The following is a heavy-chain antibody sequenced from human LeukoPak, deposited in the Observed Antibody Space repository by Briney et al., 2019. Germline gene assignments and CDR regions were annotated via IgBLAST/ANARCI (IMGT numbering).Heavy chain of an antibody. D-gene: IGHD6-13*01. CDR3: ASLSYSSSWLDY. CDR1: NGSIISGGYS. Sequence: SETLSLTCAVSNGSIISGGYSWNWIRQPPGKGLEWIGYIYHTGITYYNPSLKGRVTISVDRSKSQFSLKLSSVTAADTAVYYCASLSYSSSWLDYWGQGTLVTVSS. V-gene: IGHV4-30-2*01. J-gene: IGHJ4*02. CDR2: IYHTGIT.